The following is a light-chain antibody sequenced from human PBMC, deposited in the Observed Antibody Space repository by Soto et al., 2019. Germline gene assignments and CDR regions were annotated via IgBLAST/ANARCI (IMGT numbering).Light chain of an antibody. CDR3: AAWDDSLNGVV. J-gene: IGLJ2*01. Sequence: SVLTQPPSASGTPGQRVTISCSGSNSNIGSNTVNWYQQLPGTAPKLLIYSNSQRPSGVPDRFSGSKSGTSASLAISGLQSEDEADYYCAAWDDSLNGVVFGGGTKLTVL. CDR1: NSNIGSNT. CDR2: SNS. V-gene: IGLV1-44*01.